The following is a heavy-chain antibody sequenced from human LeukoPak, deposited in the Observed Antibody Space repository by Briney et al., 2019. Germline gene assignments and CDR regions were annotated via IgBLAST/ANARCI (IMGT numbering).Heavy chain of an antibody. CDR2: INPSGGST. CDR1: GYTFTSYY. V-gene: IGHV1-46*01. CDR3: AGSPTLAGILSYFDY. J-gene: IGHJ4*02. D-gene: IGHD6-13*01. Sequence: ASVKVSCKASGYTFTSYYMHWVRQAPGQGLEWMGIINPSGGSTSYAQKFQGRVTMTRDTSTSTVYMELNSLRAEDTAVYYCAGSPTLAGILSYFDYWGQGTLVTVSS.